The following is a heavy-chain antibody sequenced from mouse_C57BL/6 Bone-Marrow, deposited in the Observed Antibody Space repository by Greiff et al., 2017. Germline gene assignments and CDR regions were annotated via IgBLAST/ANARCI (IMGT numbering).Heavy chain of an antibody. Sequence: EVQRVESEGGLVQPGSSMKLSCTASGFTFSDYYMAWVRQVPEKGLEWVANINYGGSSTYYLDSLKSRFILSRDNAKNILYLQMSSLKSEDTATYYCARDRPGFAYWGQGTLVTVSA. V-gene: IGHV5-16*01. CDR2: INYGGSST. CDR1: GFTFSDYY. J-gene: IGHJ3*01. CDR3: ARDRPGFAY.